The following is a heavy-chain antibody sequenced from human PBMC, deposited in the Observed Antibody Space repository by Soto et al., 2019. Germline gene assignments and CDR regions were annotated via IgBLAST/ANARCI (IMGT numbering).Heavy chain of an antibody. CDR3: AKDLLLWFGELDYYYGMDV. Sequence: QVQLVESGGGVVQPGRSLRLSCAASGFTFSSYGMHWVRQAPGKGLEWVAVISYDGSNKYYADSVKGRFTISRDNSKNXLXXQMNSRRAEDTAVYYCAKDLLLWFGELDYYYGMDVWGQGTTVTVSS. CDR1: GFTFSSYG. J-gene: IGHJ6*02. D-gene: IGHD3-10*01. CDR2: ISYDGSNK. V-gene: IGHV3-30*18.